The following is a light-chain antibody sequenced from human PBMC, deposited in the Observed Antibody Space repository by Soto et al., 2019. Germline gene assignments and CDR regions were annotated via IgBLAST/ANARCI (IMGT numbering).Light chain of an antibody. Sequence: QPVLTQPPSVSGAPGQRVTNSCSGNSSNIGAGFDVHWYQQLPGAAPKLLIYASTNRPSGVPDRFSGSKSDNSASLAIPGLQFDDEADYYCQSYETGLTGHVLFGGGTKHTVL. CDR3: QSYETGLTGHVL. CDR2: AST. V-gene: IGLV1-40*01. J-gene: IGLJ2*01. CDR1: SSNIGAGFD.